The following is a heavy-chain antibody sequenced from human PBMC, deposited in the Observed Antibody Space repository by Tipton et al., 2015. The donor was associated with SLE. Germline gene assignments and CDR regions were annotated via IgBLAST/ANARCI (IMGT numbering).Heavy chain of an antibody. J-gene: IGHJ4*02. V-gene: IGHV3-9*01. CDR3: AKDTWGSSSFFDY. CDR2: ISWNSGSM. Sequence: RSLRLSCAASGFTFDDYAMHWVRQAPGKGLEWVSDISWNSGSMGYADSVKGRFTISRDNAKNSLYLQMNSLRAEDTALYYCAKDTWGSSSFFDYWGQGTLVTVSS. D-gene: IGHD7-27*01. CDR1: GFTFDDYA.